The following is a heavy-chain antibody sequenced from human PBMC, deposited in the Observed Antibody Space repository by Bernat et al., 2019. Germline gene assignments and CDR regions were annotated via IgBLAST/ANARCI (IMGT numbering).Heavy chain of an antibody. V-gene: IGHV3-74*01. D-gene: IGHD5-24*01. CDR3: ERVEMATDYSVNDY. Sequence: EVQLVESGGGLVQPGGSLRLSCAASGFTFSSYWMHWVRQAPGKGLVWVSRLNSDGSSTSYADSVKGRFTISRDNAKNTLYLQMNSLRDEDTAVYYCERVEMATDYSVNDYWGQGTLVTVSS. CDR1: GFTFSSYW. CDR2: LNSDGSST. J-gene: IGHJ4*02.